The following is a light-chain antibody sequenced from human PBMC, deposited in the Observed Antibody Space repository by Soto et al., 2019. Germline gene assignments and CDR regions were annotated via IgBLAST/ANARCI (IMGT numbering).Light chain of an antibody. CDR3: QQYGSSPTWT. J-gene: IGKJ1*01. V-gene: IGKV3-20*01. Sequence: ETVFTQSPATLSLSPGESATLSCRASQSVSTYLAWYQQKPGQAPRLLIYDASNRVNGIPDRFSGSGSGTDLTLTISRLEPADFAVYYCQQYGSSPTWTFGQGTKVDIK. CDR2: DAS. CDR1: QSVSTY.